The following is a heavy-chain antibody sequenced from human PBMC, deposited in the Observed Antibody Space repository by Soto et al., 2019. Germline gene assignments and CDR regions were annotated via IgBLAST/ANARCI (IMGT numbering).Heavy chain of an antibody. J-gene: IGHJ4*02. V-gene: IGHV3-7*01. CDR2: IKQDGSEK. D-gene: IGHD6-13*01. CDR1: GFTFSSYW. CDR3: ARGYSSSWYRPYYFDY. Sequence: EVQLVESGGGLVQPGGSLRLSCAASGFTFSSYWMSWVRQAPGKGLEWVATIKQDGSEKYSVDSVKGRFTISRDNAKNSLYLQMNSLSAEDTAVYYCARGYSSSWYRPYYFDYWGQGTLVTVSS.